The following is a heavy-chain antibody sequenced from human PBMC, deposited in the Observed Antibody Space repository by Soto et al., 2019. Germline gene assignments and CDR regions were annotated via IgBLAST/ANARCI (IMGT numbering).Heavy chain of an antibody. CDR2: IRSKGNNYAT. D-gene: IGHD6-19*01. V-gene: IGHV3-73*02. CDR1: GFTFSGYA. J-gene: IGHJ6*02. Sequence: EVQLVESGGGLVQPGGSLTLSCATSGFTFSGYAMHWVRQASGKGLEWVGRIRSKGNNYATEYAASVKGRFTISRDEVRNTAFLQMNSLRTEDTAVYYCSRWSVTGNWYGIEVWGQGTTVTVSS. CDR3: SRWSVTGNWYGIEV.